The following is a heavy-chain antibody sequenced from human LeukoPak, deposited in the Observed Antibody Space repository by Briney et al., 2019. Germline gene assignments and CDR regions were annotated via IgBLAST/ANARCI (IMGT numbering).Heavy chain of an antibody. D-gene: IGHD3-3*01. V-gene: IGHV1-2*02. J-gene: IGHJ4*02. CDR2: INPNSGGT. CDR1: GYTFTGYY. Sequence: ASVKVSCKASGYTFTGYYMHWVRQAPGQGLEWMGWINPNSGGTNYAQKFQGRVTMTRDTSISTAYMELSRLRSDDTAVYYCAREDRPVLRFLEWLLYAIDYWGQGTLSPSPQ. CDR3: AREDRPVLRFLEWLLYAIDY.